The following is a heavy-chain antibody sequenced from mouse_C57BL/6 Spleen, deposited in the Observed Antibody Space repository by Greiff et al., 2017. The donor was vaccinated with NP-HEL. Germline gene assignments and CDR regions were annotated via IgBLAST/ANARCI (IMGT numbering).Heavy chain of an antibody. D-gene: IGHD1-1*01. Sequence: VQLQQPGAELVKPGASVKVSCKASGYTFTSYWMHWVKQRPGQGLEWIGRIHPSDSDTNYNQKFKGKATLTVDKSSSTAYMQLSSLTSEDSAVYYCAISITTVVATGDYAMDYWGQGTSVTVSS. CDR3: AISITTVVATGDYAMDY. J-gene: IGHJ4*01. V-gene: IGHV1-74*01. CDR1: GYTFTSYW. CDR2: IHPSDSDT.